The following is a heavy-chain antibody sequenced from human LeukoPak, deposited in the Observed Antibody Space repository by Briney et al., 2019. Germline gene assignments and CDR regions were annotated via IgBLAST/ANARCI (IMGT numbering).Heavy chain of an antibody. CDR2: INHSGST. D-gene: IGHD7-27*01. J-gene: IGHJ4*02. CDR3: ARHRLNWGPFDY. CDR1: GGSFSGYY. Sequence: SETLSLTCAVYGGSFSGYYWSWIRQPPGKGLEWIGEINHSGSTNYNPSLKSRVTISVDTSKNQFSLKLSSVTAADTAVYYCARHRLNWGPFDYWGQGTLVTVSS. V-gene: IGHV4-34*01.